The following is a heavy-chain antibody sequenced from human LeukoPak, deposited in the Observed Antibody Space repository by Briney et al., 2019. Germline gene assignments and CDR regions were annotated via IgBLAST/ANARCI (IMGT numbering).Heavy chain of an antibody. CDR2: MYGGGNT. V-gene: IGHV3-66*01. D-gene: IGHD3-10*01. CDR3: ARDRPGDGYFDY. CDR1: GFTASTND. J-gene: IGHJ4*02. Sequence: GGSPRLSCAASGFTASTNDMTWVPETPGKGLERVSIMYGGGNTYYADSVKGRFTISRDNSKNTVYLEMNSLRAEDTAVFYCARDRPGDGYFDYWGQGTLVTVSS.